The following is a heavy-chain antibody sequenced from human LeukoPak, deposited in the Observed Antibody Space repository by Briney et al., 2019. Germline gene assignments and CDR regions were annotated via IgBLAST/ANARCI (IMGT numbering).Heavy chain of an antibody. J-gene: IGHJ4*02. D-gene: IGHD3-10*01. CDR3: ARVGTYYRSLDS. CDR1: GGSINDAS. V-gene: IGHV4-59*01. Sequence: SETLSLTCTVSGGSINDASWNWIRQPPGQGLEWIGCIYHSGGTNYNPSLKSRVTISLDTSKNQFSLKLSSVTAADTAVYYCARVGTYYRSLDSWGQGTLVTVSS. CDR2: IYHSGGT.